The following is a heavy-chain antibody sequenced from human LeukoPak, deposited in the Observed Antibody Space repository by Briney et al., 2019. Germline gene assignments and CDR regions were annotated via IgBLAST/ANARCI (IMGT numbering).Heavy chain of an antibody. CDR2: IYYSGST. J-gene: IGHJ4*02. V-gene: IGHV4-59*08. Sequence: SETLSLTCTVSGGSISSYYWRWIRQPPGKGLEWIGYIYYSGSTNYNPFLKSRVTISVDTSKNQFSLKLSSVTAADTAVYYCARLSRQGGYFDYWGQGTLVTVSS. CDR1: GGSISSYY. D-gene: IGHD1-26*01. CDR3: ARLSRQGGYFDY.